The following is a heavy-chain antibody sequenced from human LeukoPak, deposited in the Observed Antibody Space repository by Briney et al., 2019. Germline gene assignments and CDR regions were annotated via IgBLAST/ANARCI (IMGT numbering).Heavy chain of an antibody. D-gene: IGHD2-2*01. V-gene: IGHV1-18*01. CDR1: GYTFTSYG. CDR3: ASYCSSTSCWDSFDY. Sequence: ASVKVSCKASGYTFTSYGISWVRQAPGQGLEWMGWISAYNGNTNYAQKLQGRVTMTTDTSTGTAYMELRSLRSDDTAVYYCASYCSSTSCWDSFDYWGQGTLVTVSS. J-gene: IGHJ4*02. CDR2: ISAYNGNT.